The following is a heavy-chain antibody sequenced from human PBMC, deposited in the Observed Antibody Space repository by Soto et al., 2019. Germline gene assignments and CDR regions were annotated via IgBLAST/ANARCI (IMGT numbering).Heavy chain of an antibody. D-gene: IGHD2-21*02. CDR2: FDPEDGET. V-gene: IGHV1-24*01. J-gene: IGHJ4*02. CDR1: GYTLTELS. Sequence: PRASVKVSCKVSGYTLTELSMHWVRQAPGKGLEWMGGFDPEDGETIYAQKFQGRVTMTEDTSTDTAYMELSSLRSEDTAVYYCATDQSYCGGDCYSDYWGQGTLVTVSS. CDR3: ATDQSYCGGDCYSDY.